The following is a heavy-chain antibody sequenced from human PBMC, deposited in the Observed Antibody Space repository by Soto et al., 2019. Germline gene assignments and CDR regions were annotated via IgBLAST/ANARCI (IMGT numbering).Heavy chain of an antibody. CDR1: GDTFSNSA. D-gene: IGHD2-15*01. CDR2: IIPIFGTT. Sequence: QVHLLQSGSEVKKPGSSVKVSCRASGDTFSNSAFSWVRQDPGQGLEWMGGIIPIFGTTSYAQKLQGRVILTADESTTTVYMELMSLLSEDTALYFCALGLRGYHIDSWGQGTQVTVSS. V-gene: IGHV1-69*01. CDR3: ALGLRGYHIDS. J-gene: IGHJ4*02.